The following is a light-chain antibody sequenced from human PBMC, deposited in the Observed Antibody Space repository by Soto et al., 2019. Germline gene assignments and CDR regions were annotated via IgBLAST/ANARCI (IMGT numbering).Light chain of an antibody. V-gene: IGLV2-8*01. CDR1: SSDVGAYNY. CDR2: EVN. CDR3: TSYAGGNNV. Sequence: QSALTQPPSASGSPGQSVTISCSGTSSDVGAYNYVSWYQQHPGKVPKLMVYEVNKLPSGVPDRFSGSKSGNTASLTVSGLQVEDEADYYCTSYAGGNNVFGTGTKLTVL. J-gene: IGLJ1*01.